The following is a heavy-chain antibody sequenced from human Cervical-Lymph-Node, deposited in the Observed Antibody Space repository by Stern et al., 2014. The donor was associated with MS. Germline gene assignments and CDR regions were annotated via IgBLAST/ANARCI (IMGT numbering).Heavy chain of an antibody. CDR3: ATISSGDY. V-gene: IGHV3-48*01. D-gene: IGHD6-19*01. CDR1: GFTFSTYP. CDR2: ISSNSETI. J-gene: IGHJ4*02. Sequence: EVQLVESGGGLVQPGGSLRLSCAASGFTFSTYPMNWVRQAPGKGLEWVSYISSNSETISYADPVKGRFPISRDNAKNSLYLQMNSLRPEDTAVYYCATISSGDYWGQGTLVTVSS.